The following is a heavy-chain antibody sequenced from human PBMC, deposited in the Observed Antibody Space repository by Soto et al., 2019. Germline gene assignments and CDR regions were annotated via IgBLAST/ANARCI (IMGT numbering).Heavy chain of an antibody. V-gene: IGHV3-30*18. CDR2: ISYDGSNK. J-gene: IGHJ6*02. CDR1: GFTFSTYG. CDR3: AKVMEAGGYYRSGNYYYYYYAMDV. D-gene: IGHD3-10*01. Sequence: PGGSLRLSCAASGFTFSTYGMHWVRQAPGKGLEWVAVISYDGSNKYNADSVKGRFTISRDNSKNTLYLQMNSLRAEDTAVYYCAKVMEAGGYYRSGNYYYYYYAMDVWGQGTTVTVS.